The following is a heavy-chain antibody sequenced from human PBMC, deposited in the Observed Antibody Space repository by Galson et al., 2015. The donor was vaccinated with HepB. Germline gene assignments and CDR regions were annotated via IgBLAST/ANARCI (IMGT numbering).Heavy chain of an antibody. D-gene: IGHD4/OR15-4a*01. CDR3: ATTKFGSGAYWTFDI. Sequence: SLRLSCAASDSTFSSYTMNWVRQTPGKGLQWVSYISTNGATIHYADSVKGQFTIARDNAKNTTWLQMDSLRAEDTAVYYCATTKFGSGAYWTFDIWGQGTLVTVSS. J-gene: IGHJ3*02. CDR1: DSTFSSYT. CDR2: ISTNGATI. V-gene: IGHV3-48*04.